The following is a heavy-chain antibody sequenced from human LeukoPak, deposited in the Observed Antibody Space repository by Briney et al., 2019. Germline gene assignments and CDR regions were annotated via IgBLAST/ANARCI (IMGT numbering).Heavy chain of an antibody. J-gene: IGHJ4*02. CDR1: GYSFTSYW. Sequence: GESLKISCKGSGYSFTSYWIGWARQMPGKGLKWMGIIYPGDSDARYSPSFQGQVTISADKSISTAYLQWSSLKASDTAMYYCARRRDLYSGSYYPFDYWGQGTLVTVSS. D-gene: IGHD1-26*01. CDR3: ARRRDLYSGSYYPFDY. V-gene: IGHV5-51*01. CDR2: IYPGDSDA.